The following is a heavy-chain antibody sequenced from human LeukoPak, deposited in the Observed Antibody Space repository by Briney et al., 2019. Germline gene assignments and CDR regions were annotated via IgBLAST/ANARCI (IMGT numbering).Heavy chain of an antibody. CDR3: ARGRWELGWFDP. CDR2: IYYSGST. J-gene: IGHJ5*02. V-gene: IGHV4-39*01. Sequence: PSESLSLTCTVSGGSISSSSYYWGWLRQPPGKGLEWIGSIYYSGSTYYNPSLKSRVTISVDTSKSQFSLKLSSVTAADTAVYYCARGRWELGWFDPWGQGTLVTVSS. D-gene: IGHD1-26*01. CDR1: GGSISSSSYY.